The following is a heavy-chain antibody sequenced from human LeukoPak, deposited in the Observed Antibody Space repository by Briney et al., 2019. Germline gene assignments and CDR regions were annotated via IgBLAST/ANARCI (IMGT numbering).Heavy chain of an antibody. CDR3: ARDSITGTAGAWDY. CDR2: INPNSGGT. D-gene: IGHD1-7*01. J-gene: IGHJ4*02. Sequence: ASVKVSCKASGYTFTGYYMHWVRQAPGQGLEWMGWINPNSGGTNYAQKFQGWVAMTRDTSISTAYMELSRLRSDDTAVYYCARDSITGTAGAWDYWGQGTLVTVSS. CDR1: GYTFTGYY. V-gene: IGHV1-2*04.